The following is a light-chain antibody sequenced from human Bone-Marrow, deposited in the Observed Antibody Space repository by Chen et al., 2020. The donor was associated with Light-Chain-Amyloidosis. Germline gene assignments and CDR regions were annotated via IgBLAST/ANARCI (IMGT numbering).Light chain of an antibody. CDR1: SSDVGGYDF. CDR2: DVS. V-gene: IGLV2-14*01. CDR3: SSYTARRTLV. J-gene: IGLJ3*02. Sequence: QSALTQPASLSGSPGQSITISCTGTSSDVGGYDFVSWYQQHPGNAPKFMISDVSNRPSGVPSRFSVSKSGNTASLTISRLQAEAEAHYYCSSYTARRTLVFGGGTKVTVL.